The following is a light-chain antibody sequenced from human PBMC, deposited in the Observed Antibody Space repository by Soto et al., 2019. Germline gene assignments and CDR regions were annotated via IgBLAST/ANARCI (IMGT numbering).Light chain of an antibody. Sequence: EIVLTQSPATLSLSPGERATLSCRASQSVSSYLAWYQQKPGQAPRLLVYGASGRATGIPDRFSGSGSGTDFTLTISRLEPEDFAVYYCRQYGSSRWTFGQGTKVDIK. J-gene: IGKJ1*01. V-gene: IGKV3-20*01. CDR1: QSVSSY. CDR2: GAS. CDR3: RQYGSSRWT.